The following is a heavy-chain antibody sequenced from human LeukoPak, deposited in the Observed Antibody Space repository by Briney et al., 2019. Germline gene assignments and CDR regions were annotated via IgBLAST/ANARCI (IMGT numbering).Heavy chain of an antibody. CDR3: ARPYSSGWYEGYYFDY. V-gene: IGHV5-51*01. Sequence: GESLKISCKGSGYSFTSYWIGWVRQMPGKGLEWMGIIYPGDSDTRYSPSFQGQVTISADKSISTAYLQWCSLKASDTAMYYCARPYSSGWYEGYYFDYWGQGTLVTVSS. CDR2: IYPGDSDT. D-gene: IGHD6-19*01. J-gene: IGHJ4*02. CDR1: GYSFTSYW.